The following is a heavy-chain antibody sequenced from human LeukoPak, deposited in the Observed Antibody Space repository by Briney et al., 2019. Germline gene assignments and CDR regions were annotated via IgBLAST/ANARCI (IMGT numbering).Heavy chain of an antibody. CDR2: ICSTSSCI. D-gene: IGHD1-26*01. V-gene: IGHV3-21*04. CDR3: AKDRTVGASYWYFDL. CDR1: GFTFNSYS. Sequence: GGSLRLSCAASGFTFNSYSMNWVRQAPGKGLEWVSSICSTSSCIYYADSVKGRFTISRDSSKNTLFLHMNTLRAEDTAIYYCAKDRTVGASYWYFDLWGRGTLVTVSS. J-gene: IGHJ2*01.